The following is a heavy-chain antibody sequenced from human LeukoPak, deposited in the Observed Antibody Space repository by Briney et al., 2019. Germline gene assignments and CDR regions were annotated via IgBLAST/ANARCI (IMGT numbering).Heavy chain of an antibody. CDR3: AKDTGSYYLDY. D-gene: IGHD1-26*01. CDR1: GFTFSSYG. Sequence: GRSLRLSCAASGFTFSSYGMHWVRQAPGKGLEWVAVISYDGSNKYSADSVKGRFTISRDNSKNTLYLQMNSLRAEDTAVYYCAKDTGSYYLDYWGQGTLVTVSS. V-gene: IGHV3-30*18. CDR2: ISYDGSNK. J-gene: IGHJ4*02.